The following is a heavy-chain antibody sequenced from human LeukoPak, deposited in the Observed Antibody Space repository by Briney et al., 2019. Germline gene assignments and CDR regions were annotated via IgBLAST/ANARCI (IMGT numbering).Heavy chain of an antibody. J-gene: IGHJ6*02. Sequence: PSETLSLTCTVSGGSISSGGYYWSWIRQHPGKGLEWIGYIYYSGSTYYNPSLKSRVTISVDTSKNQFSLKLSSVTAADTAVYYCARDFAVRGRYGMDVWGQGTTVTVSS. CDR2: IYYSGST. D-gene: IGHD1-1*01. CDR3: ARDFAVRGRYGMDV. V-gene: IGHV4-31*03. CDR1: GGSISSGGYY.